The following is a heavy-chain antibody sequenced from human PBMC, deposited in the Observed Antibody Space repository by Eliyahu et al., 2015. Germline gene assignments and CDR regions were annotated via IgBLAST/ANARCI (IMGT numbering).Heavy chain of an antibody. CDR1: GYTFTSXX. CDR3: ARDSSSGLENFDY. V-gene: IGHV1-18*01. CDR2: ISANSGNK. Sequence: QVQLVQSGAEVKKPGXSVKVSCKASGYTFTSXXXSXVRQAPGQGLEWMGWISANSGNKEYAQKVQGRVTMTTDTSTSTAYMELRSLRSDDTAVYYCARDSSSGLENFDYWGQGTLVTVSS. D-gene: IGHD6-6*01. J-gene: IGHJ4*02.